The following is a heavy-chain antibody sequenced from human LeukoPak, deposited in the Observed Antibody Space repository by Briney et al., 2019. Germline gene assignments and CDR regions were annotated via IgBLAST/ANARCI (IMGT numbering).Heavy chain of an antibody. CDR3: ARGDIVVVPAAVHFDY. J-gene: IGHJ4*02. CDR2: IYYSGST. Sequence: SETLSLTCTVSGGSISSSSYYWGWIRQPPGKGLEWIGSIYYSGSTYYNPSLKSRVTISVDTSKNQFSLKLSSVTAADTAVYYCARGDIVVVPAAVHFDYWGQGTLVTVSS. CDR1: GGSISSSSYY. V-gene: IGHV4-39*07. D-gene: IGHD2-2*01.